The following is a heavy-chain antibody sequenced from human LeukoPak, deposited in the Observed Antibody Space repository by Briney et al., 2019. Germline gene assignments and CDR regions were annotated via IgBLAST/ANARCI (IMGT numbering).Heavy chain of an antibody. V-gene: IGHV3-23*01. Sequence: GGSLRLSCAASGFTFSRYAMSWVRQAPGKGLEWVSTISESGGSTYYADSVKGRFTISRDNSKNTLYLQMNSLRAEDTAVYYCASGIVVVPAAVGDPLDYWGQGTLVTVSS. CDR1: GFTFSRYA. CDR3: ASGIVVVPAAVGDPLDY. J-gene: IGHJ4*02. D-gene: IGHD2-2*01. CDR2: ISESGGST.